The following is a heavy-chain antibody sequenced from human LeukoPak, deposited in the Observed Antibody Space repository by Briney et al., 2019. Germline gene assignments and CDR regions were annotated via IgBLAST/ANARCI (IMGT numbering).Heavy chain of an antibody. CDR3: ATYRPTKRITMVRGVPRTDY. V-gene: IGHV1-69-2*01. CDR1: GYTFTGYY. Sequence: ASVKVSCKASGYTFTGYYMHWVQQAPGKGLEWMGLVDPEDGETIYAEKFQGRVTITADTSTDTAYMELSSLRSEDTAVYYCATYRPTKRITMVRGVPRTDYWGQGTLVTVSS. J-gene: IGHJ4*02. D-gene: IGHD3-10*01. CDR2: VDPEDGET.